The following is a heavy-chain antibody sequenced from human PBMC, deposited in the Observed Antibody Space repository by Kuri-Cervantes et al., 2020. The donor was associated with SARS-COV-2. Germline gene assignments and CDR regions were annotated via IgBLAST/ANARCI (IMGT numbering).Heavy chain of an antibody. CDR3: ARDRGGHMDV. J-gene: IGHJ6*03. CDR2: INHSGST. V-gene: IGHV4-34*01. Sequence: SQTLSLTCAVSGELFSGYYWTWIRQSPGKGLEWIGEINHSGSTNYNPSLKSRVVMLVDRSQQQFSVRLSSLTAADTGVYYCARDRGGHMDVWGKGTTVTVSS. D-gene: IGHD3-16*01. CDR1: GELFSGYY.